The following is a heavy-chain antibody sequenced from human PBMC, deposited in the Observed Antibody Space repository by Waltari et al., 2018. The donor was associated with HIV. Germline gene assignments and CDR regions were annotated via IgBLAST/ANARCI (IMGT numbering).Heavy chain of an antibody. CDR1: GDSITTTAYS. D-gene: IGHD3-10*01. J-gene: IGHJ6*04. CDR2: ISSTGHT. Sequence: QLQLQESGTGLVRPSETLSLTCTVSGDSITTTAYSWGWIRQSPGELLEWIGSISSTGHTYFDPFLKSRIILSVDTSRNQFSLTLRSVTAADTARYYCARQSWAAGNNHFDPWGKGTAVTVSS. CDR3: ARQSWAAGNNHFDP. V-gene: IGHV4-39*01.